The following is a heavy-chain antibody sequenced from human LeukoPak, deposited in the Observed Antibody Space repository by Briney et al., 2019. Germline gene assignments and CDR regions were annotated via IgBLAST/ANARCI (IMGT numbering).Heavy chain of an antibody. D-gene: IGHD2-2*01. CDR3: ARGPFGCSSTSCYFGTADC. Sequence: GGSLRLSCAASGFTFSDYYMSWIRQAPGKGLEWVSYISSSGSTIYYADSVKGRFTISRDNAKNSLYLQMNSLRAEDTAVYYCARGPFGCSSTSCYFGTADCWGQGTLVTVSS. J-gene: IGHJ4*02. CDR2: ISSSGSTI. CDR1: GFTFSDYY. V-gene: IGHV3-11*01.